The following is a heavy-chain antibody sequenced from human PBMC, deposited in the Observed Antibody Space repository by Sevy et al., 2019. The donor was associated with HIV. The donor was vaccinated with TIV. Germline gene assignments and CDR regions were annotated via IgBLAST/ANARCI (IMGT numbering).Heavy chain of an antibody. CDR2: FDPEDGET. CDR3: ATNSRYFSGSTFYSAEGLFDP. V-gene: IGHV1-24*01. CDR1: GYTLTELS. Sequence: ASVKVSCKVSGYTLTELSMHWVRQAPGKGLEWMGGFDPEDGETIYAQKFQGRVTMTEDTSTDTAYMELSSLRSEDTAVYYCATNSRYFSGSTFYSAEGLFDPWGQGTLVTVSS. D-gene: IGHD2-15*01. J-gene: IGHJ5*02.